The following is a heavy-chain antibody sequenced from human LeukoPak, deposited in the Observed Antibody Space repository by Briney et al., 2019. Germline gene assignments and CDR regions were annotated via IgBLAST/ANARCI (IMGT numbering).Heavy chain of an antibody. D-gene: IGHD6-19*01. CDR1: GFTFSSYW. V-gene: IGHV3-74*01. CDR2: INSDGSYT. CDR3: ARPGIAVTGDY. J-gene: IGHJ4*02. Sequence: GGSLRLSCAASGFTFSSYWMHWVRQAPGKGLVWVSRINSDGSYTGYADSVRGRFTISRDNAKNTVYLQMNSLRAEDTAVYYCARPGIAVTGDYWGQGILVTVSS.